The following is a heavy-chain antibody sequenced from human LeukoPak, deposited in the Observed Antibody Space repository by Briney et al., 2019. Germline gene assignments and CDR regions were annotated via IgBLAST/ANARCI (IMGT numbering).Heavy chain of an antibody. D-gene: IGHD3-22*01. CDR2: ISSSGSTI. V-gene: IGHV3-48*03. Sequence: GGSLRLSCAASGFTFSNYAMSWVRQAPGKGLEWVSYISSSGSTIYYADSVKGRFTISRDNAKNSLYLQMNSLRAEDTAVYYCARSTYYYDSSGYYFDYWGQGTLVTVSS. CDR3: ARSTYYYDSSGYYFDY. CDR1: GFTFSNYA. J-gene: IGHJ4*02.